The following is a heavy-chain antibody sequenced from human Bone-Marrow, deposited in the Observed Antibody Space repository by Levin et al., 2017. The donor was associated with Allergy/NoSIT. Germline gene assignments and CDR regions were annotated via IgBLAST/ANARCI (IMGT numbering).Heavy chain of an antibody. Sequence: PGGSLRLSCAASGFTFGDFYMSWIRQAPGKGLEGISFISSSSYHTKYADSVKGRFTISRDNAKNSLYLQMNSLRADDTAVYYCARESLVVVTHFDFWGQGTLVTVPS. CDR3: ARESLVVVTHFDF. CDR1: GFTFGDFY. CDR2: ISSSSYHT. V-gene: IGHV3-11*05. D-gene: IGHD3-22*01. J-gene: IGHJ4*02.